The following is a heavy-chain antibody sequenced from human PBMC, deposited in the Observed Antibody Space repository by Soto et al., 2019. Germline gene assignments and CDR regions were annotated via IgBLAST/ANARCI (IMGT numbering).Heavy chain of an antibody. CDR2: VYYSGNT. J-gene: IGHJ4*02. V-gene: IGHV4-39*01. Sequence: QLQLQESGPGLVRPSETLSLSCNVSGGSISSSSYYWGWIRQPPGKGLEWIGSVYYSGNTFCNPSLRSRVTISVDTSKNQFSLNLSSVTAGDTAVYYCASLRSRIDYWGQGTLVTVSS. CDR1: GGSISSSSYY. D-gene: IGHD3-10*01. CDR3: ASLRSRIDY.